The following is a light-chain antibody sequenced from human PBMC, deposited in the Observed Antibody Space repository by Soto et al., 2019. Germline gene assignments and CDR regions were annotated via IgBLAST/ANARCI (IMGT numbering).Light chain of an antibody. V-gene: IGKV3D-15*02. CDR3: QQYGSSLPIT. Sequence: EIVMMQSPATLSVSPGERITLSCRASQSVDSKLAWYQQKPGQAPRLXXYGASTRATGIPARFSGSGSGTDFTLTISRLEPEDFAAYDGQQYGSSLPITFGQGTRLEIK. CDR2: GAS. J-gene: IGKJ5*01. CDR1: QSVDSK.